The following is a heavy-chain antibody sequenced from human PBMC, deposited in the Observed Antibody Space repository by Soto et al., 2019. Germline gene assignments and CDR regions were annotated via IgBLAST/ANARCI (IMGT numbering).Heavy chain of an antibody. CDR3: AQGEGTN. Sequence: EVQLLESGGDLVQPGGSLRLSCAASGFPFSDYAMNWVRQAPGRGLEWVAAINGSGSGTHYAGSVKGRFTIFRDNSKSTLFLQMNSLRPDDTAIYYCAQGEGTNWGQGTLVTVSS. J-gene: IGHJ4*02. CDR1: GFPFSDYA. V-gene: IGHV3-23*01. CDR2: INGSGSGT.